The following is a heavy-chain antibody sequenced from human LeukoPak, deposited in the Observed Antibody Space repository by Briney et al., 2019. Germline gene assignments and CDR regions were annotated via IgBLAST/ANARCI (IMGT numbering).Heavy chain of an antibody. Sequence: GGSLRLSCAASGFTFSSYGMHWVRQAPGKGLEWAAVIWYDGSNKYYADSVKGRFTISRDNSKNTLYLQMNSLRAEDTAVYYCARDLSYSNTLVDYWGQGTLVTVSS. CDR1: GFTFSSYG. CDR2: IWYDGSNK. CDR3: ARDLSYSNTLVDY. J-gene: IGHJ4*02. D-gene: IGHD4-11*01. V-gene: IGHV3-33*01.